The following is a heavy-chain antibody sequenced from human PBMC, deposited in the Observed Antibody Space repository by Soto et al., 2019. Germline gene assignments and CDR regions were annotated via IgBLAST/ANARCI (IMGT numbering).Heavy chain of an antibody. D-gene: IGHD5-12*01. CDR2: IYYSGST. CDR3: ARHGGYAQHYFDY. V-gene: IGHV4-39*01. CDR1: GGSISSSSYY. J-gene: IGHJ4*02. Sequence: SETLSLTCTVSGGSISSSSYYWGWIRQPPGKGLEWIGSIYYSGSTYYNPSLKSRVTISVDTSKNQFSLKLSSVTAADTAVYYCARHGGYAQHYFDYWGQGTLVTVS.